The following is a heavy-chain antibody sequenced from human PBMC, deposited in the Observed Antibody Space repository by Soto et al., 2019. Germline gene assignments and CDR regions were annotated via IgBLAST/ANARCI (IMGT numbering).Heavy chain of an antibody. CDR1: GYTFTSYY. Sequence: QVQLVQSGAEVKKPGASVKVSCKASGYTFTSYYMHWVRQAPGQGLEWMGIINPSGGSTSYAQKFQGRVTMTRDPSTSTVNMELSSLRSEDTAVHYCAHLGEDFWSGYYRRDAFDIWGQGTMVTVSS. D-gene: IGHD3-3*01. CDR2: INPSGGST. J-gene: IGHJ3*02. CDR3: AHLGEDFWSGYYRRDAFDI. V-gene: IGHV1-46*01.